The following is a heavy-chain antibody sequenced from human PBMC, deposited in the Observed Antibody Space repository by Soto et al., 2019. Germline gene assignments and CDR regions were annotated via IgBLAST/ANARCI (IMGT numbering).Heavy chain of an antibody. CDR2: INHSGST. D-gene: IGHD2-15*01. CDR3: ARARRPSHGRTRFGSCYFDY. Sequence: ASETLSLTCAVYGGSFSGYYWSWIRQPPGKGLEWIGEINHSGSTNYNPSLKSRVTISVDTSKNQFSLKLSSVTAADTAVYYCARARRPSHGRTRFGSCYFDYWGQGTLVTVYS. J-gene: IGHJ4*02. CDR1: GGSFSGYY. V-gene: IGHV4-34*01.